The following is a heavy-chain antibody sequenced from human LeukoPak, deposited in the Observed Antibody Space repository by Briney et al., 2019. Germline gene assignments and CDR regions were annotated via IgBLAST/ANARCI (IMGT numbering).Heavy chain of an antibody. Sequence: ASVKVSCKASGYSLTSYAMHWLRQAPGQRLEWMGWINTGNGNPKYSQRFQDRVTITSDTSANTASMELSRLRSEDTAVYYCARGLAGGLDPWGQGTLVTVSS. D-gene: IGHD3-10*01. J-gene: IGHJ5*02. CDR2: INTGNGNP. CDR3: ARGLAGGLDP. V-gene: IGHV1-3*04. CDR1: GYSLTSYA.